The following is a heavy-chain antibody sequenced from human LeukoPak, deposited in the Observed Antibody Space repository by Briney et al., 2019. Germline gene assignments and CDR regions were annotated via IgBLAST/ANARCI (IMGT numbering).Heavy chain of an antibody. CDR3: AQTGLLKGSWFDP. V-gene: IGHV1-2*02. CDR2: INPNSGGT. CDR1: GYTFTGYY. D-gene: IGHD2-21*02. Sequence: ASVKVSCKASGYTFTGYYMHWVRQAPGQGLEWMGWINPNSGGTNYAQKFQGRVTMTRDTSISTAYMELSGLRSDDTAVYYCAQTGLLKGSWFDPWGQGTLVTVS. J-gene: IGHJ5*02.